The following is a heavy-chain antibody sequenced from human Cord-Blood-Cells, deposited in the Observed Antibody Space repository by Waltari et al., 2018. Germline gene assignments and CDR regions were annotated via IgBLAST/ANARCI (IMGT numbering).Heavy chain of an antibody. CDR1: GYTFTGYY. CDR2: INPNSGGT. D-gene: IGHD6-6*01. J-gene: IGHJ4*02. Sequence: QVQLVPSGAEVKTPGASVKVSCTASGYTFTGYYMHWVRQAPGQGLEWMGWINPNSGGTNYAQKFQGRVTMTRDTSISTAYMELSRLRSDDTAVYYCARDYEYSSSCDYWGQGTLVTVSS. V-gene: IGHV1-2*02. CDR3: ARDYEYSSSCDY.